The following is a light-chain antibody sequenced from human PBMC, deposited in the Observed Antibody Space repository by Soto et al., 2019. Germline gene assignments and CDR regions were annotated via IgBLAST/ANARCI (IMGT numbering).Light chain of an antibody. CDR1: GSDVGGYNY. V-gene: IGLV2-14*01. Sequence: QSALTQPASVSGSPGQSITIPCTGTGSDVGGYNYVSWYQHRPGKAPRLMIYEVRNRLSGVSNRFSGSKSGNTASLTISGLQSEDEADYYCTSYTPTGALVFGSGTKVTVL. CDR3: TSYTPTGALV. J-gene: IGLJ6*01. CDR2: EVR.